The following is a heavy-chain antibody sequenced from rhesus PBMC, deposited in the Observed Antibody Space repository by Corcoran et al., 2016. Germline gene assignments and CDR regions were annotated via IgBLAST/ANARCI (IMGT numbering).Heavy chain of an antibody. Sequence: QVQLQESGPGLVKPSETLSLTCAVSGGSISGGSYWGWIRQNPGKGLEWIANIDGNSASTYYNPPLKSRVTISKDTSKNQFSLKLSSVTAADTAVYYCARNYGSSPSYFDDWGQGVLVTVSS. V-gene: IGHV4S7*01. J-gene: IGHJ4*01. CDR3: ARNYGSSPSYFDD. CDR1: GGSISGGSY. D-gene: IGHD4-29*01. CDR2: IDGNSAST.